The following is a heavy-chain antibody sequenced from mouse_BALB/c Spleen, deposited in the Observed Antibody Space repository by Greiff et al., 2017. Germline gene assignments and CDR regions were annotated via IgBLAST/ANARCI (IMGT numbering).Heavy chain of an antibody. D-gene: IGHD1-1*01. CDR1: GFSLTSYG. CDR3: ARCGSSNWYFDV. J-gene: IGHJ1*01. Sequence: QVQLQQSGPGLVAPSQSLSITCTVSGFSLTSYGVHWVRQPPGKGLEWLGVIWAGGSTNYNSALMSRLSISKDNSKSQVFLKMNSLQTDDTAMYYCARCGSSNWYFDVWGAGTTVTVSS. V-gene: IGHV2-9*02. CDR2: IWAGGST.